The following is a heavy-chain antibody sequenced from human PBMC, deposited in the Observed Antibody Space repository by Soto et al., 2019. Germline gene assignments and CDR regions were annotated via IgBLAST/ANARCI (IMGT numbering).Heavy chain of an antibody. J-gene: IGHJ4*02. CDR2: INPSGDST. D-gene: IGHD5-12*01. CDR3: ARATRSGSPHFDH. Sequence: ASVKVSCKGAGYTFSNYYMHWVRQAPGQGLEWMGIINPSGDSTSYAQEFQGRVTMTRETSTSTLYMELSSLRSEDTAVYYCARATRSGSPHFDHWGQGALVTVSS. CDR1: GYTFSNYY. V-gene: IGHV1-46*01.